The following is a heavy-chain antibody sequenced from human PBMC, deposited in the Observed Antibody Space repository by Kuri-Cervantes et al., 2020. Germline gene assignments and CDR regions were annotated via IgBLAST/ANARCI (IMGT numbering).Heavy chain of an antibody. CDR3: AGFRELIPGAFDI. CDR2: ISSSGSTT. Sequence: GESLKISCAASGFTFSDYYMSWIRQAPGKGLEWVSYISSSGSTTYYADSVKGRFTISRDNSKNTLYLQMNSLRAEDTAVYYCAGFRELIPGAFDIWGQGTMVTVSS. V-gene: IGHV3-11*04. CDR1: GFTFSDYY. J-gene: IGHJ3*02. D-gene: IGHD3-10*01.